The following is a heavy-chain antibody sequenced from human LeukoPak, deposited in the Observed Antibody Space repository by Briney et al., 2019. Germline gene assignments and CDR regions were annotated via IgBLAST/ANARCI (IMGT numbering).Heavy chain of an antibody. V-gene: IGHV4-4*02. D-gene: IGHD1/OR15-1a*01. CDR2: VHLSGRT. J-gene: IGHJ4*02. CDR3: ARQRVNKWNNLWSFDY. Sequence: PSGTLSLTCGVSGGSISTTNWWTWVRQPPGEGLEWIGEVHLSGRTHYNPSLESRVTMSVDMSENHISLRLTSMTAADTAVYYCARQRVNKWNNLWSFDYWGQGTLVTVSS. CDR1: GGSISTTNW.